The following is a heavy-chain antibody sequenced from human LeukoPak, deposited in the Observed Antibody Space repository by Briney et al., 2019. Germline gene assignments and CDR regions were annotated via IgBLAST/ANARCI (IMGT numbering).Heavy chain of an antibody. Sequence: GGSLRLSCAASGFTFSSYAMSWVRQAPGKGLAWVSAISGSGGSTYYADSVKGRFTISRDNSKNTLYLQMNSLRAEDTAVYYCAKGAGVMITFGGVTFDYWGQGTLVTVSS. CDR3: AKGAGVMITFGGVTFDY. CDR2: ISGSGGST. J-gene: IGHJ4*02. V-gene: IGHV3-23*01. D-gene: IGHD3-16*01. CDR1: GFTFSSYA.